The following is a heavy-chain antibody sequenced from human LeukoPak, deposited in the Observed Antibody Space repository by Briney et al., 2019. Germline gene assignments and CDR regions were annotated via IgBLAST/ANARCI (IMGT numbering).Heavy chain of an antibody. V-gene: IGHV3-11*01. CDR2: ISSSGSTI. CDR3: ARGPRTTGTLDYYYYYMDV. D-gene: IGHD1-1*01. CDR1: GFTFSDYY. J-gene: IGHJ6*03. Sequence: GGSLRLSCAASGFTFSDYYMSWIRQAPGKGLEWVSYISSSGSTIYYADPVKGRFTISRDNAKNSLYLQMNSLRAEDTAVYYCARGPRTTGTLDYYYYYMDVWGKGTTVTVSS.